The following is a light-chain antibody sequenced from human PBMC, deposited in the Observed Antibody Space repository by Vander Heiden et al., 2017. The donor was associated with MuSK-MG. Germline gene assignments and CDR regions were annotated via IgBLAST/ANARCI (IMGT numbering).Light chain of an antibody. V-gene: IGKV1-5*03. Sequence: DIQKTQSPSTLSASVGGRVTITCRASQTISSWLAWYQQKPGKAPKLLIYKASSLESGVPSRFSGSGSGTEFTLTISSLQPDDFATYYCQQYNGFPWTFGQGTKVEI. J-gene: IGKJ1*01. CDR3: QQYNGFPWT. CDR2: KAS. CDR1: QTISSW.